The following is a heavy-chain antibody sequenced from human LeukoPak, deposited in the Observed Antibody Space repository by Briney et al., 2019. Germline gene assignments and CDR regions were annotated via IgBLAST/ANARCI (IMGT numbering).Heavy chain of an antibody. CDR2: ISGSGGST. CDR3: ANSVYRIRIVVVDGPFDY. Sequence: GGSLRLSCAASGFNFSSYAMSWVRQAPGKGLEWVSAISGSGGSTYYADSVKGRFTISRDNSKNTLYLQMNSLRAEDTAVYYCANSVYRIRIVVVDGPFDYWGQGTLVTVSS. D-gene: IGHD3-22*01. CDR1: GFNFSSYA. J-gene: IGHJ4*02. V-gene: IGHV3-23*01.